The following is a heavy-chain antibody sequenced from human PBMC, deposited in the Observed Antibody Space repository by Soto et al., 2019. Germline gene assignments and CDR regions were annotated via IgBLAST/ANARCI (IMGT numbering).Heavy chain of an antibody. CDR2: ITSSGSTT. CDR1: GFTFSGYE. Sequence: GGSLRLSCAASGFTFSGYERNWVRQAPGKGLEWISYITSSGSTTYYADSVKGRFTISRDNAKNSLYLQMNRLRADDTAVYYCARGNSPVNVHWGQGTLVTVSS. J-gene: IGHJ4*02. CDR3: ARGNSPVNVH. D-gene: IGHD3-16*02. V-gene: IGHV3-48*03.